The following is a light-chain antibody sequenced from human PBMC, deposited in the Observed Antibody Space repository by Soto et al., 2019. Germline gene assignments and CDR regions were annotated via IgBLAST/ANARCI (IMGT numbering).Light chain of an antibody. CDR3: SSYRSSSSYV. V-gene: IGLV2-14*01. CDR2: DVN. CDR1: SSDIGGYKY. J-gene: IGLJ1*01. Sequence: QSVLTQPATVSGSPGQSITISCTGTSSDIGGYKYVSWYQQHPGKAPKLMIYDVNNRPPGVSNRFSGSKSGNTASLTISGLQAEDEADYYCSSYRSSSSYVFGTGTKVTVL.